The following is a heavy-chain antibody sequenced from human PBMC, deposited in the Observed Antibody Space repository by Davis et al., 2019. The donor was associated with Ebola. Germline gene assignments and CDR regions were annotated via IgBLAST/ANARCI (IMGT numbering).Heavy chain of an antibody. CDR1: GYTFTAYF. CDR3: ARVGGSFYYYFDY. CDR2: INPNSGGT. J-gene: IGHJ4*02. V-gene: IGHV1-2*02. D-gene: IGHD1-26*01. Sequence: AASVKVSCKASGYTFTAYFMHWVRRAPGQGLEWMGWINPNSGGTNYAQKFQGRVTMTRDTSISTAYMELSRLRSDDTAVYYCARVGGSFYYYFDYWGQGTLVTVSS.